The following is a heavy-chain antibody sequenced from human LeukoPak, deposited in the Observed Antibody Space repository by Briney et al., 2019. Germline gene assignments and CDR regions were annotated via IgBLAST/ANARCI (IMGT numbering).Heavy chain of an antibody. V-gene: IGHV4-34*01. CDR1: DGSFSGYY. Sequence: SETLSLTCAVYDGSFSGYYWSWIRQPPGKGLEWIGEINHSGSTNYNPSLKSRVTISVDTSKNQFSLKLSSVTAADTAVYYCAGRITIFGVVIIRRGFRFDPWGQGTLVTVSS. CDR3: AGRITIFGVVIIRRGFRFDP. J-gene: IGHJ5*02. D-gene: IGHD3-3*01. CDR2: INHSGST.